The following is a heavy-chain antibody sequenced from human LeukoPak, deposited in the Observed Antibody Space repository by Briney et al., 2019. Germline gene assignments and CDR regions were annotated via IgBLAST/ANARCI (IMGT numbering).Heavy chain of an antibody. Sequence: GALRLSCAASGFTFSSYWMSRVRQAPGKGLEWVANVKQDGSEKYSVDSVKGRFTISRDNAKNSVYLQMNSLRAEDTALYYCARLSAYYYGSQFYYYMDVWGKGTTVTVS. CDR2: VKQDGSEK. D-gene: IGHD3-10*01. CDR1: GFTFSSYW. V-gene: IGHV3-7*01. J-gene: IGHJ6*03. CDR3: ARLSAYYYGSQFYYYMDV.